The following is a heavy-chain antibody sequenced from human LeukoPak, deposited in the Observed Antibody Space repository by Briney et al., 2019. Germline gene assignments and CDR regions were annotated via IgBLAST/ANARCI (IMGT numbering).Heavy chain of an antibody. Sequence: GASVKVSCKASGYTFTVYYMHCVRQAPGQGLEWMGWINPNSGGTNYAQKFQGRVTMTRDTSISTAYMELSRLRSDDTAVYYCAREGGYYYDSSGYYSFDYWGQGTLVTVSS. CDR2: INPNSGGT. CDR1: GYTFTVYY. CDR3: AREGGYYYDSSGYYSFDY. J-gene: IGHJ4*02. V-gene: IGHV1-2*02. D-gene: IGHD3-22*01.